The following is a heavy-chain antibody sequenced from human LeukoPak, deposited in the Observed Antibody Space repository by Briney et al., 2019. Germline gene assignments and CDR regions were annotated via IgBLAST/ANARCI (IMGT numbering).Heavy chain of an antibody. CDR3: ARGIFNFWSGYTSGDP. D-gene: IGHD3-3*01. Sequence: PGGSLRLSCAASGFTFSSYAMSWVRQAPGKGLEWVSAISGSGGSTYYADSVKGRFTISRDNSKNTLYLQMNSLRAEDTAVYYCARGIFNFWSGYTSGDPWGQGTLVTASS. V-gene: IGHV3-23*01. CDR1: GFTFSSYA. J-gene: IGHJ5*01. CDR2: ISGSGGST.